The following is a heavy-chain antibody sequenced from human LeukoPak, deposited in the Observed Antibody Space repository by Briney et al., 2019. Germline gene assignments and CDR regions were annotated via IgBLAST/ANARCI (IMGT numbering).Heavy chain of an antibody. V-gene: IGHV1-2*02. J-gene: IGHJ4*02. Sequence: ASVKVSCKASGYTFTGYYMHWVRQAPGQGLEWMGWINPNSGGTNYAQKFQGRVTMTRDMSISTAYMELSRLRSDDTAVYYCARDQDSSGYYYAYYFDYWGQGTLVTVSS. CDR3: ARDQDSSGYYYAYYFDY. CDR1: GYTFTGYY. CDR2: INPNSGGT. D-gene: IGHD3-22*01.